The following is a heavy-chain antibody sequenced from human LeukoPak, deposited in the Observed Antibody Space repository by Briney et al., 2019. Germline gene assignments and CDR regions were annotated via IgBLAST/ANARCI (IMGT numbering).Heavy chain of an antibody. D-gene: IGHD3-3*01. Sequence: GGSLRLSCAASGFTFSSYGMRWVRQAPGKGLEWVAFIRYDGSNKYYADSVKGRFTISRDNSKNTLYLQMNSLRAEDTAVYYCAKDLTRLANYFDYWGQGTLVTVSS. CDR3: AKDLTRLANYFDY. V-gene: IGHV3-30*02. CDR1: GFTFSSYG. J-gene: IGHJ4*02. CDR2: IRYDGSNK.